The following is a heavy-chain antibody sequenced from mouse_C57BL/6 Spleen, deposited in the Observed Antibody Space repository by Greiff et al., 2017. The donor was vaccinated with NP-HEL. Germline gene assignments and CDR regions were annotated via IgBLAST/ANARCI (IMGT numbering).Heavy chain of an antibody. J-gene: IGHJ2*01. D-gene: IGHD4-1*01. CDR1: GYTFTSYW. Sequence: QVQLQQPGAELVRPGSSVKLSCKASGYTFTSYWMHWVKQRPIQGLEWIGNIDPSDSDTHYNQKFKDKATLTVDKSSSTAYMQLSSLTSEDSAVYYCARSNWDYFDYWGQGTTLTVSS. CDR2: IDPSDSDT. CDR3: ARSNWDYFDY. V-gene: IGHV1-52*01.